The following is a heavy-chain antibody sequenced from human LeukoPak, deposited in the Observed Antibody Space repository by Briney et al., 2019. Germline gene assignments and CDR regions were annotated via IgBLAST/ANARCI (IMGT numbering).Heavy chain of an antibody. J-gene: IGHJ4*02. V-gene: IGHV3-7*01. CDR1: GFTFSSYW. Sequence: GGSLRLSCAASGFTFSSYWMSWVRQAPGKGLEWVANIKQDGSEKYYVDSVKGRVTISRDNAKNSLYLQMNSLRAEDTAVYYCARPEGGSSSSFDYWGQGTLVTVSS. CDR3: ARPEGGSSSSFDY. CDR2: IKQDGSEK. D-gene: IGHD6-6*01.